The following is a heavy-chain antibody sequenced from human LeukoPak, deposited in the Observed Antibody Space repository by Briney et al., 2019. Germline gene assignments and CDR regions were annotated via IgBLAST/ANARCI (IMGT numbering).Heavy chain of an antibody. V-gene: IGHV4-59*08. CDR3: ARITMIPNDAFDI. Sequence: PSETLSLTCTVSGGTISSYYWSWIRQPPGKGLEWIGYIYYSGSTNYNPSLKSRITISVDTSKNQFSLKLSSVTAADTAVYYSARITMIPNDAFDIWGQGTMVTVSS. CDR1: GGTISSYY. J-gene: IGHJ3*02. D-gene: IGHD3-22*01. CDR2: IYYSGST.